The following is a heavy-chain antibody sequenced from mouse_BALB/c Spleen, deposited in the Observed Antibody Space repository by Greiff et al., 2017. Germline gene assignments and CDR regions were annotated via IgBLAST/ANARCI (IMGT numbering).Heavy chain of an antibody. D-gene: IGHD2-4*01. Sequence: EVKVEESGGGLVKPGGSLKLSCAASGFTFSSYAMSWVRQTPEKRLEWVASISSGGSTYYPDSVKGRFTISRDNARNILYLQMSSLRSEDTAMYYCAPTMITTGAMDYWGQGTSVTVSS. V-gene: IGHV5-6-5*01. J-gene: IGHJ4*01. CDR3: APTMITTGAMDY. CDR1: GFTFSSYA. CDR2: ISSGGST.